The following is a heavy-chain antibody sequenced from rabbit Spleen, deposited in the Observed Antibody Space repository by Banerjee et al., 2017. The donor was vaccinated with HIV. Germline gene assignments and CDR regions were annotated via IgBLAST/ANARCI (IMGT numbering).Heavy chain of an antibody. CDR1: GFSFSSGYY. V-gene: IGHV1S40*01. CDR3: ANAYSDIYFNL. CDR2: IGAGSGDI. Sequence: QSLEESGGGLGKPGGTLTLTCKVSGFSFSSGYYVSWVRQAPGKGLEWIGCIGAGSGDIWYATWAKGRFSISKTSSTTVTLQMTSLTDADTATYFCANAYSDIYFNLWGPGTLVTVS. D-gene: IGHD6-1*01. J-gene: IGHJ4*01.